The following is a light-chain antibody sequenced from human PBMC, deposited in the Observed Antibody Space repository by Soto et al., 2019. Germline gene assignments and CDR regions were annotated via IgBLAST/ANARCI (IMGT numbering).Light chain of an antibody. V-gene: IGKV1-27*01. CDR3: QAYDSAPPELT. J-gene: IGKJ4*01. CDR2: DAS. CDR1: PGVKND. Sequence: DIQMTQSPSSLSASVGDRVTITCRASPGVKNDLAWYQQRPGKVLKLLIYDASILHSGVPSRFSGSGSGTDFTLTISGLQPEDSATYYCQAYDSAPPELTFGGGTKVEIK.